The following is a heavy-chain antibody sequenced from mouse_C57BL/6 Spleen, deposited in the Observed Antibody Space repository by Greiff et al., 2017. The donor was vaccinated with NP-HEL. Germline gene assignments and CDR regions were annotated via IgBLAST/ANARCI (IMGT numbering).Heavy chain of an antibody. CDR1: GYTFPDYN. CDR3: ARGGGTVVATPFDY. V-gene: IGHV1-18*01. D-gene: IGHD1-1*01. CDR2: INPNNGGT. Sequence: LQQSGPELVKPGASVKIPCKASGYTFPDYNMDWVKQSHGKSLEWIGDINPNNGGTIYNQKFKGKATLTVDKSSSTAYMELRSLTSEDTAVYYCARGGGTVVATPFDYWGQGTTLTVSS. J-gene: IGHJ2*01.